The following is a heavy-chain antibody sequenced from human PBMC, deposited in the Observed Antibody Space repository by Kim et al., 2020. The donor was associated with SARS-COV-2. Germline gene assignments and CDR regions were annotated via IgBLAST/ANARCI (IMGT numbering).Heavy chain of an antibody. CDR3: ARHARSTDGDSFSGA. J-gene: IGHJ4*02. V-gene: IGHV3-7*01. Sequence: ASVGGRFTISRDNAKNSLYLRMNSLRAEDTAVYYCARHARSTDGDSFSGARGQGTLVTVSS. D-gene: IGHD1-1*01.